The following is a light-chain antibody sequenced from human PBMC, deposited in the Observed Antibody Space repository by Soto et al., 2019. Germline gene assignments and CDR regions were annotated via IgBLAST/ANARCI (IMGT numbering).Light chain of an antibody. Sequence: QSVLTQSPSASASLGASVKLTCTRSSGHSNYAIAWHQQQPEKGPRYLMKLNSDGRHSKGDGIPDRFSGSTSGAERYLTISSLQSEDEADYYCQTWGTGIQVFGGGTKLTVL. V-gene: IGLV4-69*01. CDR2: LNSDGRH. CDR1: SGHSNYA. CDR3: QTWGTGIQV. J-gene: IGLJ2*01.